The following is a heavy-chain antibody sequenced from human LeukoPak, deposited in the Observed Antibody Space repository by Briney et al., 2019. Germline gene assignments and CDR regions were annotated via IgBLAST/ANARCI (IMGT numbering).Heavy chain of an antibody. J-gene: IGHJ6*02. Sequence: SETLSLTCAVYGGSFSGYYWSWIRQPPGKGLEWIGEINHSGSTNYNPSLKSRVTMSVDTSNNQFSLKLTSVTAADTAVYYRARQPPQYYGMDVWGQGTTVTVSS. D-gene: IGHD1-14*01. CDR1: GGSFSGYY. V-gene: IGHV4-34*01. CDR3: ARQPPQYYGMDV. CDR2: INHSGST.